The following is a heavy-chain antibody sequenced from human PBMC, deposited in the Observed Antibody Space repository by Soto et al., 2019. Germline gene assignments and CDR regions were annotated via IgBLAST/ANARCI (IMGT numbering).Heavy chain of an antibody. CDR3: ARGGASAAARVLNWFDP. Sequence: QVQLVQSGAEVKKPGASVRVSCKASGYTFTNYGITWVRQAPGQGLEWMGWISPYSGDTNYAQNLQGRVTMTTDTSTITAYMELRSLRSDDTAVFYCARGGASAAARVLNWFDPWGQGTLVTVSS. J-gene: IGHJ5*02. CDR2: ISPYSGDT. V-gene: IGHV1-18*01. D-gene: IGHD2-2*01. CDR1: GYTFTNYG.